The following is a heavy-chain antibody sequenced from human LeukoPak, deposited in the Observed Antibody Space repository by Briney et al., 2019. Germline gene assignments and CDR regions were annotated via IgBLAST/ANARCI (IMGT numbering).Heavy chain of an antibody. D-gene: IGHD3-22*01. CDR3: ARDMNSSGYYYGGVDAFDI. Sequence: SETLSLSCTVSGGSISSSSYYWGWIRQPPGKGLEWIGSIYYSGSTYYNPSLKSRVTISVDTSKNQFSLKLSSVTAADTAVYYCARDMNSSGYYYGGVDAFDIWGQGTMVTVSS. V-gene: IGHV4-39*07. CDR1: GGSISSSSYY. J-gene: IGHJ3*02. CDR2: IYYSGST.